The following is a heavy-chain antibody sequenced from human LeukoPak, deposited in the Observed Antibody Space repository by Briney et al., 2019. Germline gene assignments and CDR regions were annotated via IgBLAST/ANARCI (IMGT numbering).Heavy chain of an antibody. J-gene: IGHJ6*02. CDR2: VWYEGDIK. CDR1: GFTFRNYG. Sequence: GTSLRLSCVASGFTFRNYGMHWVRQAPGKGLEWVALVWYEGDIKWYADSVKGRFTISRDNSKNTLYLLMNSLRAEDTAVYYCARDGNYYDSSGYYYGTHGMDVWGQGTTVTVSS. V-gene: IGHV3-33*01. CDR3: ARDGNYYDSSGYYYGTHGMDV. D-gene: IGHD3-22*01.